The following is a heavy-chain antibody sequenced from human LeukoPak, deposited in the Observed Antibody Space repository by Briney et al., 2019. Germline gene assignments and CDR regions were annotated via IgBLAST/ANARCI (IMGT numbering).Heavy chain of an antibody. CDR2: INHSGST. V-gene: IGHV4-4*02. D-gene: IGHD6-6*01. CDR1: GGSISSSNW. J-gene: IGHJ3*02. Sequence: SETLSLTCTVSGGSISSSNWWSWIRQPPGKGLEWIGEINHSGSTNYNPSLKSRVTISVDTSKNQFSLKLSSVTAADTAVYYCARGGLLSIAARRTPRHAFDIWGQGTMVTVSS. CDR3: ARGGLLSIAARRTPRHAFDI.